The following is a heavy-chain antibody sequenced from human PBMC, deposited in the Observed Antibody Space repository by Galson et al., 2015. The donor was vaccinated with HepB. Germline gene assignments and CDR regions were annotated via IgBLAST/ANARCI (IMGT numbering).Heavy chain of an antibody. J-gene: IGHJ5*02. D-gene: IGHD1-26*01. Sequence: SLRLSCAASGFTFSSYATHWVRQAPGKGLEWVAVISYDGSNKYYADSVKGRFTISRDNSKNTLYLQMNSLRPEDTAVYYCAKRNGVGTTTDHRTLDSWGQGTLVTVSS. V-gene: IGHV3-30*18. CDR2: ISYDGSNK. CDR1: GFTFSSYA. CDR3: AKRNGVGTTTDHRTLDS.